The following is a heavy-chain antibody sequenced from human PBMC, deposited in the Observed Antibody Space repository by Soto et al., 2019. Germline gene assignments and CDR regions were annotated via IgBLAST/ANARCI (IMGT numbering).Heavy chain of an antibody. CDR2: IRWDGYSI. CDR1: GFTFEDYV. V-gene: IGHV3-9*01. CDR3: APSWSGSTSGRGDV. J-gene: IGHJ6*02. Sequence: EVQLVESGGGLVQPGRSLRLSCVGSGFTFEDYVMHWVRQVPGKGLEWVSHIRWDGYSIGYAGSVRGRFTISRDNAKNSLFLQMNSLRPEDTALYYCAPSWSGSTSGRGDVWGQGTTVTVSS. D-gene: IGHD3-3*01.